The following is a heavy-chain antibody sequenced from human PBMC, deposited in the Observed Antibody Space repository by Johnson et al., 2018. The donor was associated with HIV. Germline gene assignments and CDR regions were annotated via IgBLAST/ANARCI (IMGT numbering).Heavy chain of an antibody. Sequence: QVQLVESGRGFIQPGGSLRLSCAASGFTFSSYAMHWVRQAPGKGLEWVAVISYDGSNKYYADSVKGRFTISRDNSKNTLYLQMNSLKTEDTAVYYCTTDGGYCSSTSCYDLNDAFDIWGQGTMVTVSS. CDR1: GFTFSSYA. CDR2: ISYDGSNK. CDR3: TTDGGYCSSTSCYDLNDAFDI. D-gene: IGHD2-2*01. J-gene: IGHJ3*02. V-gene: IGHV3-30-3*01.